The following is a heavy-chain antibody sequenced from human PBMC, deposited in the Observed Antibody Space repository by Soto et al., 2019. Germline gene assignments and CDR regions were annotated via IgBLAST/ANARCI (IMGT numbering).Heavy chain of an antibody. D-gene: IGHD3-10*01. CDR1: GGSFSGYY. Sequence: KPSETLSLTCAVYGGSFSGYYWSWIRQPPGKGLEWIGEINHSGSTNYNPSLKSRVTISVDTSKNQFSLKLSSVTAADTAVYYCARGGRRATMVRGVRLGYYGMDVGGQGTTVTVSS. J-gene: IGHJ6*02. CDR3: ARGGRRATMVRGVRLGYYGMDV. V-gene: IGHV4-34*01. CDR2: INHSGST.